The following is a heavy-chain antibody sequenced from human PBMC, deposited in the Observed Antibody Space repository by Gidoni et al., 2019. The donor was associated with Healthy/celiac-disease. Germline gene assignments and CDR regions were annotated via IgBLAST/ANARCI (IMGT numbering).Heavy chain of an antibody. Sequence: QVQLVESGGGVVQPGRSLRLSCAASGFTFSSLGMHWVRQAPGKGLEWVAVIWYDGSNKYYADSVKGRFTISRDNSKNTLYLQMNSLRAEDTAVYYCARDMVNDYGDYAYPDYWGQGTLVTVSS. D-gene: IGHD4-17*01. CDR1: GFTFSSLG. CDR2: IWYDGSNK. CDR3: ARDMVNDYGDYAYPDY. J-gene: IGHJ4*02. V-gene: IGHV3-33*01.